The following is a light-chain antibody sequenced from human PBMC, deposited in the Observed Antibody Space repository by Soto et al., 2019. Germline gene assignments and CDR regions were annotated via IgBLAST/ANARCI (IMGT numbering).Light chain of an antibody. CDR3: SSYTSSSTRV. Sequence: QSVLTQPASVSGSPGQSITISCTGTSSDVGAYDYVSWYQQHPDKAPKLMIYEVSNRPSGVSNRFPGSKSVNTATLTISGLQADDEADYYCSSYTSSSTRVFGTGTKLTVL. CDR2: EVS. J-gene: IGLJ1*01. CDR1: SSDVGAYDY. V-gene: IGLV2-14*03.